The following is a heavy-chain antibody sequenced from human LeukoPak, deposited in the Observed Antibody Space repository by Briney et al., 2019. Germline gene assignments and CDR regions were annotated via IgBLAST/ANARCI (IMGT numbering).Heavy chain of an antibody. D-gene: IGHD4-17*01. CDR2: IYTSGST. V-gene: IGHV4-61*02. J-gene: IGHJ4*02. CDR1: GGSISSGSYY. CDR3: ARSYGDYSAPFDY. Sequence: PSETLSLTCTVSGGSISSGSYYWSWIRQPAGKGLEWIGRIYTSGSTNYNPSLKSRVTISVDTSKNQFSLKLSSVTAADTAVYYCARSYGDYSAPFDYWGQGTLVTVSS.